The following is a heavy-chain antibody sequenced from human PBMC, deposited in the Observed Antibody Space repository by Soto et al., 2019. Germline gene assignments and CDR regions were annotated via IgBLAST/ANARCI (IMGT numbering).Heavy chain of an antibody. CDR2: IYWDDDK. CDR3: ARTPPDTVFRSFARLFDS. CDR1: GFSLNTSGVG. D-gene: IGHD3-9*01. J-gene: IGHJ4*02. V-gene: IGHV2-5*02. Sequence: QITLKESSPTLVRPTQTLTLTCTFSGFSLNTSGVGVGWIRQPPGKALEWLALIYWDDDKRYSPSLKNRLTITKDTSKNQVVLTMTNVDPVDTATYYCARTPPDTVFRSFARLFDSWGQGTLVTVSS.